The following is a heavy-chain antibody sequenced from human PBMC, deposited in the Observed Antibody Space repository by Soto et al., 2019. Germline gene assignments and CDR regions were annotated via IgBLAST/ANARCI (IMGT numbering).Heavy chain of an antibody. J-gene: IGHJ4*02. V-gene: IGHV1-69*06. D-gene: IGHD6-13*01. CDR1: GGTFSSYA. CDR3: ARDGYSSPNTKFDY. Sequence: QVQLVQSGAEVKKPGSSVKVSCKASGGTFSSYAISWVRQAPGQGLEWMGGTIPIFGTANYAQKLQGRVTITADKSTSTAYMELSSLRSEDTAVYYCARDGYSSPNTKFDYWGQGTLVTVSS. CDR2: TIPIFGTA.